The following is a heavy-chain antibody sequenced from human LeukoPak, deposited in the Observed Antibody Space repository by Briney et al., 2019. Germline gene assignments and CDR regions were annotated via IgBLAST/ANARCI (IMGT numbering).Heavy chain of an antibody. D-gene: IGHD2-15*01. Sequence: ASVKVSCKASGYTFSAYYMHWVRQAPGQGLEWMGWINPNGGGTNYAQKFQGRVTMTRDTSISTAYMELSRLTSDDTAIYYCARDRGSSFGSDYWGQGTLVTVSS. CDR2: INPNGGGT. V-gene: IGHV1-2*02. J-gene: IGHJ4*02. CDR3: ARDRGSSFGSDY. CDR1: GYTFSAYY.